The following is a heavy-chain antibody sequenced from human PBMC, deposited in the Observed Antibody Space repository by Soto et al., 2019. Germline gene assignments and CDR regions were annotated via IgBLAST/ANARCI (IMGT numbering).Heavy chain of an antibody. J-gene: IGHJ5*02. V-gene: IGHV4-30-4*01. D-gene: IGHD3-22*01. Sequence: TSETLSLTCTVSGVPISSGDDCLSWIRQPPGKGLEWIGYIYYSGSTYYNPSLKSRVTISVDTSKNQFSLKLSSVTAADTAVYYCARFSGYLDPWGQGILVNVSS. CDR1: GVPISSGDDC. CDR3: ARFSGYLDP. CDR2: IYYSGST.